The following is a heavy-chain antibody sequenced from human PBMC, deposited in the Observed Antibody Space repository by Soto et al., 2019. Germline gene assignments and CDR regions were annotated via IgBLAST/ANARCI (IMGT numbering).Heavy chain of an antibody. CDR1: GYTFTTYG. D-gene: IGHD6-13*01. CDR2: ISAYNGNT. J-gene: IGHJ3*02. V-gene: IGHV1-18*01. CDR3: AAERLPGIAAAGPGDDAFDI. Sequence: GASVKVSCKASGYTFTTYGISWVRQAPGQGLEWMGWISAYNGNTNFAQKLQGRVTITRDISTSTAYMELSSLRSEDTAVYYCAAERLPGIAAAGPGDDAFDIWGQGTMVTVSS.